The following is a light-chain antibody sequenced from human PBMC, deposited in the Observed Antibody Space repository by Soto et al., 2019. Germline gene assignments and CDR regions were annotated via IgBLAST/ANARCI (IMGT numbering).Light chain of an antibody. V-gene: IGKV1-5*01. Sequence: DIQMNQSPSTLSGSVGDRVTITCRASQSISSWLAWYQQKPGKAPKLLIYDAYSLESGVTSRFSGSGSGTDFTLTISRLEPEDFAVFFCQPYGTSEIIFGQGTRLDIK. CDR2: DAY. CDR3: QPYGTSEII. CDR1: QSISSW. J-gene: IGKJ5*01.